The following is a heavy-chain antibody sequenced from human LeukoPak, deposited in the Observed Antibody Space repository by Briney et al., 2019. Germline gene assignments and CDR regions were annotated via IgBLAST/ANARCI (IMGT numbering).Heavy chain of an antibody. CDR2: IKQDGSEK. J-gene: IGHJ6*03. Sequence: GGTLRLSCAVSGFTFSSFWMRWGRRAPGKGLVWMANIKQDGSEKYYVDSVKGRFTISRDNAKNSLYLQMNSVTAEDTAVYYCARHPFIDYYYYMDVWGKGTTVTVSS. D-gene: IGHD3-16*02. V-gene: IGHV3-7*01. CDR3: ARHPFIDYYYYMDV. CDR1: GFTFSSFW.